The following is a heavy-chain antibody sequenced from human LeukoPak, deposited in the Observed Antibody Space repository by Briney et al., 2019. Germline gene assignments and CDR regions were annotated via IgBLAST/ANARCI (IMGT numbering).Heavy chain of an antibody. V-gene: IGHV4-59*01. D-gene: IGHD2-21*01. CDR1: GGSISGYY. CDR2: IFYSGST. Sequence: NPSETLSLTCSVSGGSISGYYWTWVRQPPGKGLEWIGYIFYSGSTNYNPSLKSRATISVDTSKHQFSLSLTSVRADDTAEYYCPRVRYCGGDCFPFDYWVRGTVVTVSS. CDR3: PRVRYCGGDCFPFDY. J-gene: IGHJ4*02.